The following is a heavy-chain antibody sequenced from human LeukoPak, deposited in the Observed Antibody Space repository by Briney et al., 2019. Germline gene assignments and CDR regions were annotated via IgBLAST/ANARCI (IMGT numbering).Heavy chain of an antibody. V-gene: IGHV4-61*02. J-gene: IGHJ2*01. CDR3: ASSVTTSDWYFDL. D-gene: IGHD4-17*01. Sequence: SETLSLTCTVSGGSLSSSSYYWSWIRQPAGKGLEWIGRIYGSGSTNYNPSLKSRITISVDTSKNQFSLKLSSVTAADTAVYYCASSVTTSDWYFDLWGRGTLVTVSS. CDR1: GGSLSSSSYY. CDR2: IYGSGST.